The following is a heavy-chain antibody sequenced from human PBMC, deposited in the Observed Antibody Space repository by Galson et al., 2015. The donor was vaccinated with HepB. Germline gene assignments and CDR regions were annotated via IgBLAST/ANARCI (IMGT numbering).Heavy chain of an antibody. J-gene: IGHJ4*02. V-gene: IGHV3-33*01. CDR3: VRLYRGAMDY. D-gene: IGHD5-12*01. CDR2: IWYDGSNS. CDR1: GFTFFSHG. Sequence: SLRLSCAASGFTFFSHGMHWVRQAPGKGLEWVAVIWYDGSNSHYADSVKGRFTVSRDNSKNTLYLQINSLRAEDTAIYYCVRLYRGAMDYWGQGTLVIVSA.